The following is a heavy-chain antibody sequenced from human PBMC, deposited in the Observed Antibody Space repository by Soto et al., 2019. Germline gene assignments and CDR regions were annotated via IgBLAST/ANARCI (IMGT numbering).Heavy chain of an antibody. V-gene: IGHV4-39*01. Sequence: SVTLSLTCTVAVGSIVSSSYYCGWIRQHPGKGLEWIGSIYYSGSTYYNPSLRSRVTISVDTSKNQFSLKLSSVTAADTAVYYCARPVSRSFDWFNWGQRPLLTVSS. J-gene: IGHJ4*02. CDR3: ARPVSRSFDWFN. CDR1: VGSIVSSSYY. CDR2: IYYSGST. D-gene: IGHD3-9*01.